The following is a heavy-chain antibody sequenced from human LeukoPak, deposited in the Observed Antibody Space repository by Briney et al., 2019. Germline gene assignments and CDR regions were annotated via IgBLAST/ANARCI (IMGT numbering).Heavy chain of an antibody. CDR1: GYTFTGYY. CDR2: INPNSGGT. J-gene: IGHJ4*02. V-gene: IGHV1-2*02. CDR3: ARDGDIVVVPAAIGVDY. D-gene: IGHD2-2*02. Sequence: ASVKVSCKASGYTFTGYYMHWVRQAPVQGLEWMGWINPNSGGTNYAQKFQGRVTMTRDTSISTAYMELSRLRSDDTAVYYCARDGDIVVVPAAIGVDYWGQGTLVTVSS.